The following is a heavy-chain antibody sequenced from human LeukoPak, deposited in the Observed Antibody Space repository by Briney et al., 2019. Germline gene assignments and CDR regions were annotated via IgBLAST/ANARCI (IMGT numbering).Heavy chain of an antibody. Sequence: GRSLRLSCAASGFTFSSYAMHWVRQAPGKGLEWVAVISYDGSNKYYVDSVKGRFTISRDNSKNTLYLQMNSLRAEDTAVYYCARDLLDDNWFDPWGQGTLVTVSS. CDR1: GFTFSSYA. V-gene: IGHV3-30*04. J-gene: IGHJ5*02. CDR3: ARDLLDDNWFDP. CDR2: ISYDGSNK. D-gene: IGHD2-2*03.